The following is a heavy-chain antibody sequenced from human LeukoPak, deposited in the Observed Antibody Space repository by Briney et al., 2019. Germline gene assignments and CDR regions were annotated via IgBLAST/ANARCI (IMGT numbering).Heavy chain of an antibody. Sequence: PGRSLRLSCAASGFTYSSYAMHWVRQAPGKGLEWVAVISYDGSNKYYADSVKGRFTISRDNSKNTLYLQMNSLRAEDTAVYYCARDEIPAAISPARENWFDPWGQGTLVTVSS. CDR1: GFTYSSYA. CDR3: ARDEIPAAISPARENWFDP. J-gene: IGHJ5*02. D-gene: IGHD2-2*02. V-gene: IGHV3-30*01. CDR2: ISYDGSNK.